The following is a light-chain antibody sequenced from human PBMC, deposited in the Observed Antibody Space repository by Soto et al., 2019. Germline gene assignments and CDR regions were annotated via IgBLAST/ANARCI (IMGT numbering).Light chain of an antibody. V-gene: IGLV1-40*01. J-gene: IGLJ1*01. CDR1: SSNIGAGYD. CDR3: QSSDSSLNV. CDR2: GNS. Sequence: SVLTQPPSMSAAPGQRVTISCTGSSSNIGAGYDVHWYQQLPGTAPKLLIYGNSNRPSGVPDRFSGSKSGTSASLAITGLQAEDEADYYCQSSDSSLNVFGTGTKVTVL.